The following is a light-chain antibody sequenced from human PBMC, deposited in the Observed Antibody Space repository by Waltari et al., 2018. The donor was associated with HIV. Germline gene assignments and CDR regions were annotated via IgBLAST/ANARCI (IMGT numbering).Light chain of an antibody. CDR1: SSHVGGYNY. CDR3: SSYTSSSIVI. J-gene: IGLJ2*01. CDR2: DVN. V-gene: IGLV2-14*03. Sequence: HSALTQPASVSGSPGQSITIPCTGPSSHVGGYNYVPWYRLHPGEVPKLMIFDVNNRPSGVSNRFSGSKSGNTASLTISGLQVEDEADYYCSSYTSSSIVIFGGGTKVTVL.